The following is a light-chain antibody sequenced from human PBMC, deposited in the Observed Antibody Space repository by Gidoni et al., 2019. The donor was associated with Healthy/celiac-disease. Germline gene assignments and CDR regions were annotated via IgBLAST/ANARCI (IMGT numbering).Light chain of an antibody. J-gene: IGLJ2*01. CDR2: DNN. V-gene: IGLV1-51*01. CDR3: GTWDSSLSVVV. Sequence: QSVLSQPPSVSAAPGHKVTISCSGSSSNLGNNYVSWYQQHPGTAPKLLIYDNNKRPSGIPDRFSGSKSGTSATLGITGLQTGDEADYYCGTWDSSLSVVVFGGGTKLTVL. CDR1: SSNLGNNY.